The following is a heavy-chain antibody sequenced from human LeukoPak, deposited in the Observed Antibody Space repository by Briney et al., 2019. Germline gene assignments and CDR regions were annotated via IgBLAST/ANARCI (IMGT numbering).Heavy chain of an antibody. V-gene: IGHV1-2*02. J-gene: IGHJ4*02. D-gene: IGHD2-2*01. CDR2: INPNSGGT. CDR3: ARAPLTIVVVPAAPWYFDY. Sequence: ASVNVSCKASGYTFTGYYMHWVRQAPGQGLEWMGWINPNSGGTNYAQKFQGRVTMTRDTSISTAYMELSRLRSDDTAVYYCARAPLTIVVVPAAPWYFDYWGQGTLVTVSS. CDR1: GYTFTGYY.